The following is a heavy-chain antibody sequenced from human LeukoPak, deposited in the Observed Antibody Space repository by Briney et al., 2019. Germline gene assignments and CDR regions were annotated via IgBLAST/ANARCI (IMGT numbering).Heavy chain of an antibody. CDR3: ARATSGYSPFDY. D-gene: IGHD3-22*01. CDR1: EFTVSSNY. J-gene: IGHJ4*02. V-gene: IGHV3-53*01. Sequence: GGSLRLSCAASEFTVSSNYMSWVRQAPGKGLEWVGVIYSGGSTYSADSVKGRLTISRDISKNTVYLQMDRLRADDTAVYYCARATSGYSPFDYWGQGTLVTVSS. CDR2: IYSGGST.